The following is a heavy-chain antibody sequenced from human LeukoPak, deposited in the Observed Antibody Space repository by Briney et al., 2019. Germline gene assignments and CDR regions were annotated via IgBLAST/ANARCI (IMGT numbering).Heavy chain of an antibody. CDR1: GLHFSGTA. CDR2: INHSGST. D-gene: IGHD5-18*01. Sequence: GSLRLSCAASGLHFSGTAMSWVRQAPGKGLEWIGEINHSGSTNYNPSLKSRVTISVDTSKNQFSLKPSSVTAADTAVYYCARGRRGYSYGRYYFDYWGQGTLVTVSS. J-gene: IGHJ4*02. CDR3: ARGRRGYSYGRYYFDY. V-gene: IGHV4-34*01.